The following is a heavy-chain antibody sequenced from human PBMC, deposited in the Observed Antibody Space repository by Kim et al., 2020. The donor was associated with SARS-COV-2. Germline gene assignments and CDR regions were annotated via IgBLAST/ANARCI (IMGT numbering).Heavy chain of an antibody. CDR3: ARFGSDDYGDSRPFDY. J-gene: IGHJ4*02. Sequence: SETLSLTCTVSGGSISSGGYYWSWIRQHPGKGLEWIGYIYYSGSTYYNPSLKSRVTISVDTSKNQFSLKLSSVTAADTAVYYCARFGSDDYGDSRPFDYWGQGTLVTVSS. V-gene: IGHV4-31*03. CDR2: IYYSGST. CDR1: GGSISSGGYY. D-gene: IGHD4-17*01.